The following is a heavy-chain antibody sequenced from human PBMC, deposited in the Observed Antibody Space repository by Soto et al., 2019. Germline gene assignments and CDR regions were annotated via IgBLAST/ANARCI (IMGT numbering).Heavy chain of an antibody. V-gene: IGHV1-69*01. Sequence: QVQLVQSGAEVKKPGSSVKVSCKASGGTFSSYAISWVRQAPGQGLEWKGGIIPIFGTANYAQKFQGRVTITADESTSTAYMELSSLRSEDTAVYYCAREVVYGDYASHYFDYWGQGTLVTVSS. D-gene: IGHD4-17*01. CDR3: AREVVYGDYASHYFDY. J-gene: IGHJ4*02. CDR2: IIPIFGTA. CDR1: GGTFSSYA.